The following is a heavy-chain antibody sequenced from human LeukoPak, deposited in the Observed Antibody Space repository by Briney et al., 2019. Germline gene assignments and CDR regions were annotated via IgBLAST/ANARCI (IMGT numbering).Heavy chain of an antibody. CDR2: ISPDGSDK. V-gene: IGHV3-7*01. J-gene: IGHJ4*02. CDR3: ARGIVVVVGASDHFDY. Sequence: GSLRLSCVASGFTFSTYWMNWVRQAPGKGLERVGTISPDGSDKYYVDSVKGRFTISRDNAKTSLYLQINSLRADDTALYFCARGIVVVVGASDHFDYWGQGTLITVSS. D-gene: IGHD2-15*01. CDR1: GFTFSTYW.